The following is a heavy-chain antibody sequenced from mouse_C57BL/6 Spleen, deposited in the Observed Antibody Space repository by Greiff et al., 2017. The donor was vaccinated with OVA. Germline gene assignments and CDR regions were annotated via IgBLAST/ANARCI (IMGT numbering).Heavy chain of an antibody. CDR3: ARPGGLNYFDY. V-gene: IGHV5-17*01. CDR1: GFTFRDYG. Sequence: EVQRVESGGGLVTPGGSLTLSCAASGFTFRDYGLHWVRQAPEKGLEWVAYISSGSSTIYYADTVKGRFTISRDNAKNTLFLQMTSLRAEDTAMYYCARPGGLNYFDYWGQGTTLTVSS. D-gene: IGHD2-4*01. CDR2: ISSGSSTI. J-gene: IGHJ2*01.